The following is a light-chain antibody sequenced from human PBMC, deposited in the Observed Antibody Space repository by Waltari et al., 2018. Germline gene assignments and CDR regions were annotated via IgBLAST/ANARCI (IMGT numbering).Light chain of an antibody. CDR2: GSS. CDR1: QSVSRS. CDR3: QHYVRLPAT. V-gene: IGKV3-20*01. J-gene: IGKJ1*01. Sequence: EIVLTQSPGTLSLLPGERATLSCRASQSVSRSLAWYQQKPGQALRLLIYGSSSRATGIPDRFIGSGSGTDFSLTINRLEPEDFAVYYCQHYVRLPATFGQGTKVDIK.